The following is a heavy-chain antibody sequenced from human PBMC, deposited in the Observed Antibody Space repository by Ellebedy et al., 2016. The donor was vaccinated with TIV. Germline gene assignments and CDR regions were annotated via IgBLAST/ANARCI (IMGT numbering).Heavy chain of an antibody. CDR1: GFTLSDNW. Sequence: GGSLRLSXVVSGFTLSDNWIHWVRQVPGEGLVWVSRIDDRGTGTSYAASVMGRFTISRDTDKNTVYLDMNSLRAEDTAVYYCATVFDYWGQGTVVTVSS. CDR2: IDDRGTGT. J-gene: IGHJ4*02. CDR3: ATVFDY. V-gene: IGHV3-74*01.